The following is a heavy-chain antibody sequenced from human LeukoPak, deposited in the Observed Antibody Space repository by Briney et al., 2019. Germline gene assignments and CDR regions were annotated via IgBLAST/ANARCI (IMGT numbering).Heavy chain of an antibody. V-gene: IGHV4-59*08. CDR2: IYYNGNT. Sequence: SETLSLTCTVSGGSISIYYWSWIRQPPGKGLEWIGYIYYNGNTNYNPSLKSRVAMSVDTSKNQFSLRLSSVTAADTAIYYCARRYSSSWYVGFFDPWGQGTLVTVSS. D-gene: IGHD6-13*01. CDR3: ARRYSSSWYVGFFDP. CDR1: GGSISIYY. J-gene: IGHJ5*02.